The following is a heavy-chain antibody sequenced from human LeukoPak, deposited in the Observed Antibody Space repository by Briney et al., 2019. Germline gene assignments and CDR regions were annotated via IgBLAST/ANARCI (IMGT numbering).Heavy chain of an antibody. CDR2: INTDNADT. CDR1: GYTFTTYG. D-gene: IGHD1-26*01. Sequence: AASVKVSCKTSGYTFTTYGISWVRQAPGQGLEWMGWINTDNADTNYVQNLQGRVTMTTDTSTSTAYMELRSLGSDDTAVYYCARKALGKGYFNYWGQGTLVIVSS. CDR3: ARKALGKGYFNY. V-gene: IGHV1-18*01. J-gene: IGHJ4*02.